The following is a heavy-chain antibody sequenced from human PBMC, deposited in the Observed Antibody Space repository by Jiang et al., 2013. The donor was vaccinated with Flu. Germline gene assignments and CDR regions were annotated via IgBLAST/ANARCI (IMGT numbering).Heavy chain of an antibody. J-gene: IGHJ4*02. D-gene: IGHD2-2*01. Sequence: VQLVESGAEVKKPGESLKISCKGSGYSFTNFWIGWVRQMPGKGLEWMGIISPGDSDTRYSPSFQGQVTVSADKSINTAYLLWGSLKASDTAMYYCVRGHYATWRRFDYWGQGTQV. CDR2: ISPGDSDT. V-gene: IGHV5-51*01. CDR1: GYSFTNFW. CDR3: VRGHYATWRRFDY.